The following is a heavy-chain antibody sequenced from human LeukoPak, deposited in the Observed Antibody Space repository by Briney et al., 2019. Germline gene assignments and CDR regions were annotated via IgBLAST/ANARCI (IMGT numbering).Heavy chain of an antibody. CDR1: GFTFSNYV. Sequence: GGSLRLSCAASGFTFSNYVMHWVRQAPGKGLEWVTVISYDGSTKNDADSVKGRFTISRDNSKNTVFLEMNSLRPEDTAVYYCVGDGYDRSDYWGQGTLVTVSS. CDR3: VGDGYDRSDY. CDR2: ISYDGSTK. J-gene: IGHJ4*02. V-gene: IGHV3-30*04. D-gene: IGHD5-12*01.